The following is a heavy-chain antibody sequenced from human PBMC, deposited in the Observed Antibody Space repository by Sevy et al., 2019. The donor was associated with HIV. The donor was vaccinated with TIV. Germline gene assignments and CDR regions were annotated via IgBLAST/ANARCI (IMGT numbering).Heavy chain of an antibody. CDR3: AGAFGLRHFDY. D-gene: IGHD5-12*01. Sequence: GGSLRLSCAASGFTFSTYAIHWVRQAPGKGLEWVAVVSYGGNNKYYADSVKGRFTISRDNSKNTLYLQMNSLRAEDTAVYYCAGAFGLRHFDYWGQGTLVTVSS. V-gene: IGHV3-30*04. J-gene: IGHJ4*02. CDR2: VSYGGNNK. CDR1: GFTFSTYA.